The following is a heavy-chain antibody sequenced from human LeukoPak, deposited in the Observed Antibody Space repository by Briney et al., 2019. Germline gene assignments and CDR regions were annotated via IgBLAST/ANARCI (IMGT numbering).Heavy chain of an antibody. CDR3: AKGRRYNILTGHFVSEVHP. V-gene: IGHV3-9*01. J-gene: IGHJ5*02. Sequence: GGSLRLSCAASGFTFDDYTMHWVRQPPGKGLEWVSGISWNSDFIVYGDSVKGRFTISRDNSKNTLYLQMNSLRAEDTAVYYCAKGRRYNILTGHFVSEVHPWGQGTLVTVSS. CDR1: GFTFDDYT. D-gene: IGHD3-9*01. CDR2: ISWNSDFI.